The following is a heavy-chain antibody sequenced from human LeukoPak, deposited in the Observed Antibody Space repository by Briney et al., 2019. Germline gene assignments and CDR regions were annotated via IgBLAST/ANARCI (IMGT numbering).Heavy chain of an antibody. CDR2: IIPIFGTA. J-gene: IGHJ4*02. CDR3: ARDPATYYDILTGNGVYYFDY. CDR1: GGTFSSYA. D-gene: IGHD3-9*01. V-gene: IGHV1-69*06. Sequence: GASVKVSCKASGGTFSSYAISWVRQAPGQGLEWMGGIIPIFGTANYAQKFQGRVTITADKSTSTAYMELSSLRSEDTAVYYCARDPATYYDILTGNGVYYFDYWGQGTLVTVSS.